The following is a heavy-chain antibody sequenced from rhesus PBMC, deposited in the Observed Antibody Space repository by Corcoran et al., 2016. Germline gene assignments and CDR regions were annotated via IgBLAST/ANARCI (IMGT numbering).Heavy chain of an antibody. CDR1: GGSISSSY. CDR3: ARGVQWVRPYYFDY. J-gene: IGHJ4*01. Sequence: QLQLQESGPGLVKPSETLSVTCAVSGGSISSSYWSWIRQAPGKGLEWIGYSYGSGSSTNYNPAHKSRVTLAVDTSKNQLSRKLSSVTAADTAVYYCARGVQWVRPYYFDYWGQGVLVTVSS. D-gene: IGHD5-24*01. V-gene: IGHV4-169*01. CDR2: SYGSGSST.